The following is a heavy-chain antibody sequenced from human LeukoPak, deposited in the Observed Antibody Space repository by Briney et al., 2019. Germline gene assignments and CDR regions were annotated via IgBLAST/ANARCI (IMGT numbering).Heavy chain of an antibody. D-gene: IGHD2-2*01. CDR1: GFTFSSYS. Sequence: GGSLRLSCAASGFTFSSYSMKWVRQAPGKGLEWVSSIISSSSYIYYADSVKGRFTISRDNAKNTLYLQMNSLRAEDTAVYYCARDVRWSSTSCVYYYYYYGMDVWGQGTTVTVSS. V-gene: IGHV3-21*01. CDR2: IISSSSYI. CDR3: ARDVRWSSTSCVYYYYYYGMDV. J-gene: IGHJ6*02.